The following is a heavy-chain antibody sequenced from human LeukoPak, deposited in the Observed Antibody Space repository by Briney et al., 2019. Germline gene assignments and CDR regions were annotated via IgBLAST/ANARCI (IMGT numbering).Heavy chain of an antibody. V-gene: IGHV4-31*03. J-gene: IGHJ5*02. CDR1: GGSISSSSYY. Sequence: PSETLSLTCTVSGGSISSSSYYWGWIRQPPGKGLEWIGYIYYSGSTHYNPSLKSRVTISVDTSKNQFSLKLSSVTAADTAVYYCARDMTDWWFDPWGQGTLVTVSS. CDR2: IYYSGST. CDR3: ARDMTDWWFDP. D-gene: IGHD3-9*01.